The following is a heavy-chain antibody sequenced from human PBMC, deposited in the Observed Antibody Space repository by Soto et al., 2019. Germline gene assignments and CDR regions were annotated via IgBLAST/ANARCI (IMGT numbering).Heavy chain of an antibody. J-gene: IGHJ4*02. CDR3: VLGVIALLASDY. V-gene: IGHV1-2*02. D-gene: IGHD3-16*02. CDR2: INPKSGGT. Sequence: ASVKVSCKASGYTFTGYYMHWVRQAPGQGLEWMGWINPKSGGTNYAQKFQGRVTMTRDTSISTAYMELSRLRSDDTAVYYCVLGVIALLASDYWGQGTLVTVSS. CDR1: GYTFTGYY.